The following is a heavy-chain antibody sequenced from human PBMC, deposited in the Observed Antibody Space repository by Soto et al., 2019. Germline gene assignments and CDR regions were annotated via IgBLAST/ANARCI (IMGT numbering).Heavy chain of an antibody. CDR1: GFTFSSYG. CDR3: ASDSLGPIAAAGPVAPDY. D-gene: IGHD6-13*01. J-gene: IGHJ4*02. V-gene: IGHV3-33*01. Sequence: GGSLRLSCAASGFTFSSYGMHWVRQAPGKGLEWVAVIWYDGSNKYYADSVKGRFTIPRDNSKNTLYLKMNSLRAEDTAVYYCASDSLGPIAAAGPVAPDYWGQGTLVTVSS. CDR2: IWYDGSNK.